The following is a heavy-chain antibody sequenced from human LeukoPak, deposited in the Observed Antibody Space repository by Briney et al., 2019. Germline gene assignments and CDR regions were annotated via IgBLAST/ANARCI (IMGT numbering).Heavy chain of an antibody. J-gene: IGHJ4*02. Sequence: GGSLRLSCAASGFTFSRYWLTWVRQAPGKGLEWVANIKEDGSEKYYVDSVKGRFTIPRDNAKNSLYLQMNSLRAEDTAVYYCARGAAIDYWGQGTLVTVSS. CDR2: IKEDGSEK. V-gene: IGHV3-7*01. CDR1: GFTFSRYW. D-gene: IGHD6-25*01. CDR3: ARGAAIDY.